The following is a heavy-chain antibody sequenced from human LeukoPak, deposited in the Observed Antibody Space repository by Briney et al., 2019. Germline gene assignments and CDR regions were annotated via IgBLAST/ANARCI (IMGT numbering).Heavy chain of an antibody. CDR2: ISSSSSTI. J-gene: IGHJ4*02. CDR1: GFTFSSYS. Sequence: PGGSLRLSCAASGFTFSSYSMNWVRQAPGKGLEWVSYISSSSSTIYYADSVKGRFTISRDNAENSLYLQMNSLRAEDTAVYYCAKDSYSSSWYSDYWGQGTLVTVSS. D-gene: IGHD6-13*01. CDR3: AKDSYSSSWYSDY. V-gene: IGHV3-48*04.